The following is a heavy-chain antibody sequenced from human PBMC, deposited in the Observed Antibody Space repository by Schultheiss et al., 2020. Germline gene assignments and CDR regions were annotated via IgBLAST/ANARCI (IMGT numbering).Heavy chain of an antibody. CDR3: ARGSPLWFGEGWFDP. Sequence: SETLSLTCAVYGGSFSGYYWSWIRQPPGKGLEWIGEINHSGSTNYNPSLKSRVTISVDTSKNQFSLKLSSVTAADTAVYYCARGSPLWFGEGWFDPWGQGTLVNVYS. CDR1: GGSFSGYY. J-gene: IGHJ5*02. V-gene: IGHV4-34*01. D-gene: IGHD3-10*01. CDR2: INHSGST.